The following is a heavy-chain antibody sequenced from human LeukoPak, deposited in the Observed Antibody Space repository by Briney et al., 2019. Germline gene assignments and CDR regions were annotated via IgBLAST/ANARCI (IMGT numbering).Heavy chain of an antibody. J-gene: IGHJ6*02. CDR2: ISSSSSTI. V-gene: IGHV3-48*02. D-gene: IGHD3-22*01. Sequence: PGGSLRLSCAASGFTFSSYSMNWVRQAPGKGLEWVSYISSSSSTIYYADSVKGRFTISRDNAKNSLYLQMNSLRDEDTAVYYCARQNYDSSGYYYVGYYYYGMDVWGQGTTVTVSS. CDR1: GFTFSSYS. CDR3: ARQNYDSSGYYYVGYYYYGMDV.